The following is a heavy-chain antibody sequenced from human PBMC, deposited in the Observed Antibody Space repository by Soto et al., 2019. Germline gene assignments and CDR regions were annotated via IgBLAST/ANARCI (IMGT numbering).Heavy chain of an antibody. CDR3: AIGSWEGNHLDLLDI. Sequence: ASVKVSFKASGYTFTSYYMHWVRQVPGQGLEWMGIINPSGGSTSYAQKFQGRVTMTRDTSTSTVYMELSSLRSEDTAVYYCAIGSWEGNHLDLLDIWGQGTTVTVSS. CDR2: INPSGGST. J-gene: IGHJ6*02. D-gene: IGHD1-26*01. V-gene: IGHV1-46*03. CDR1: GYTFTSYY.